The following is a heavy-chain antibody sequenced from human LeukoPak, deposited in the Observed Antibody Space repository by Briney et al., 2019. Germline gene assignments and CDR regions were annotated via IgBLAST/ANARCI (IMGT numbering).Heavy chain of an antibody. CDR3: ASPNYDILTGYSESFDY. CDR2: ISSSSSTI. J-gene: IGHJ4*02. Sequence: GGSLRLSCAASGFTFSSYSMNWVRQAPGKGLEWVSYISSSSSTIYYADSVKGRFTISRDNAKNSLYLQMNSLRAEDTAVYYCASPNYDILTGYSESFDYWGQGTLVTVSS. D-gene: IGHD3-9*01. V-gene: IGHV3-48*01. CDR1: GFTFSSYS.